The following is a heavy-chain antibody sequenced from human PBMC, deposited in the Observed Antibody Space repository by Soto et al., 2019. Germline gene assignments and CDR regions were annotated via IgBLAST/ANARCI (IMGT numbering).Heavy chain of an antibody. J-gene: IGHJ5*02. Sequence: SETLSLTCTVSSGSITSSGYYWGSIRQSPGKGLEWIGSISYSGHTYYNPSLQSRATISVDTSTNQFSLKLTSVTAADTAVYYCARHRVGLANWFDLWGQGTLVTVS. CDR3: ARHRVGLANWFDL. CDR1: SGSITSSGYY. D-gene: IGHD1-26*01. V-gene: IGHV4-39*01. CDR2: ISYSGHT.